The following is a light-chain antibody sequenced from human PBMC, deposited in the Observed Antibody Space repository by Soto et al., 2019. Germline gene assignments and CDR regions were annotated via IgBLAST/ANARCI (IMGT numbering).Light chain of an antibody. J-gene: IGKJ1*01. CDR2: GAS. V-gene: IGKV3-15*01. CDR1: QSVSSN. CDR3: QQYNKWPRA. Sequence: EIVVTRRPSTMCVSTGESATLSCRASQSVSSNLAWYQQKPGQSPRLLIYGASTRATGIPARFSGSGSGTEFTLTISSLQSEDFAVYYCQQYNKWPRAFGQGTKV.